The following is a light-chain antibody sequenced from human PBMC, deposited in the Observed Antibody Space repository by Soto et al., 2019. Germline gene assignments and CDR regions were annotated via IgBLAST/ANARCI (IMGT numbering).Light chain of an antibody. CDR2: GNN. CDR1: SSNIGAGYD. V-gene: IGLV1-40*01. J-gene: IGLJ2*01. Sequence: QPVLTQPPSVSGAPGQRVTISCTGSSSNIGAGYDVHWYQQLPGTAPKLLIYGNNNRPSGVPDRFSGSKSGTSASLAITGLQAETEADYYCQSYDSSLSGVVFGGGTKLTVL. CDR3: QSYDSSLSGVV.